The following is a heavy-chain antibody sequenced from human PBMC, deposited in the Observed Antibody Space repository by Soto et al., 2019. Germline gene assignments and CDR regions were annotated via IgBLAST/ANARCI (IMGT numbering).Heavy chain of an antibody. CDR1: GYTFTSYA. CDR3: AHSATGPYSIDY. J-gene: IGHJ4*02. V-gene: IGHV1-3*01. D-gene: IGHD1-1*01. CDR2: INAGNGNT. Sequence: ASVKVSCKASGYTFTSYAMHWVRQAPGQRLEWMGWINAGNGNTKYSQKFQGRVTITRDTSASTAYMELSSLRSEDTAVYYCAHSATGPYSIDYWGQGTLVTVSS.